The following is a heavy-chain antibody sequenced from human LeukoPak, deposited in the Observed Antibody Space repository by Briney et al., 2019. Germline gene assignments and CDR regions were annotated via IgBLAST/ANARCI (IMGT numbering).Heavy chain of an antibody. Sequence: SETLSLTCTVSGGSINGYYWSWIRQPAGKGLEWIGRIYNSESINYNPSLKSRVAMSIDTSKNQFSLKLNSVTAADTAVYYCARDRSSSYTRDWFDPWGQGALVTVSS. CDR2: IYNSESI. D-gene: IGHD6-13*01. V-gene: IGHV4-4*07. J-gene: IGHJ5*02. CDR1: GGSINGYY. CDR3: ARDRSSSYTRDWFDP.